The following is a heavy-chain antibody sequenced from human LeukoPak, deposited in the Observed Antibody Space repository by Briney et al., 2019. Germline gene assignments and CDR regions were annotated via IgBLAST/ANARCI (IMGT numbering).Heavy chain of an antibody. CDR3: ARSYSSSWFTWGY. CDR2: IYYSGST. V-gene: IGHV4-39*07. J-gene: IGHJ4*02. CDR1: GGSISSSSYY. D-gene: IGHD6-13*01. Sequence: SETLSLTCTVSGGSISSSSYYWGWIRQPPGKGLEWIGSIYYSGSTYYNPSLKSRVTISVDTSKNQFSLKLSSVTAADTAVYYCARSYSSSWFTWGYWGQGTLVTVSS.